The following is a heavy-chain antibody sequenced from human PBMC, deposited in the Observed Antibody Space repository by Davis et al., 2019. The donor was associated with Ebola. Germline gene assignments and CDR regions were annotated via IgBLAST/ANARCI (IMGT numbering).Heavy chain of an antibody. D-gene: IGHD3-3*01. V-gene: IGHV1-2*04. CDR3: ARGYDFWSGYGGYGMDV. J-gene: IGHJ6*02. Sequence: ASVTVSCKASGYTFTGYYMHWVRQAPGQGLEWMGWINPNSGGTNYAQKFQGWVTMTRDTSISTAYMELSRLRSDDTAVYYCARGYDFWSGYGGYGMDVWGQGTTVTVSS. CDR2: INPNSGGT. CDR1: GYTFTGYY.